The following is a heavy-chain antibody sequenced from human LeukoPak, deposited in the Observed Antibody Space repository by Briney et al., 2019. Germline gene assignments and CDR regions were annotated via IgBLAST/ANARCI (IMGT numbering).Heavy chain of an antibody. D-gene: IGHD2-2*01. J-gene: IGHJ4*02. CDR2: IRYDGSNK. CDR1: GFTFSSYA. CDR3: AVVPAATALDYFDY. Sequence: GGSLRLSCAASGFTFSSYAMHWVRQAPGKGLEWVAFIRYDGSNKYYADSVKGRFTISRDNSKNTLYLQMNSLRAEDTAVHYCAVVPAATALDYFDYWGQGTLVTVSS. V-gene: IGHV3-30*02.